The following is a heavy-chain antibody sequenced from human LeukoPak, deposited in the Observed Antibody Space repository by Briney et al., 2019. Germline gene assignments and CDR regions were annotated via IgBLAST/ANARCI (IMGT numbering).Heavy chain of an antibody. J-gene: IGHJ4*02. Sequence: GKSLRLSCAASGFNFSNYGMHWVRQAPGKGLEWEAVIWYDGSIQYYADSVKGRFTISRDNSKNTLYLQMNSLGAEDTAVYYCAREGRGYSYGRAYFGYWGQGTLVTVSS. CDR1: GFNFSNYG. CDR3: AREGRGYSYGRAYFGY. CDR2: IWYDGSIQ. D-gene: IGHD5-18*01. V-gene: IGHV3-33*01.